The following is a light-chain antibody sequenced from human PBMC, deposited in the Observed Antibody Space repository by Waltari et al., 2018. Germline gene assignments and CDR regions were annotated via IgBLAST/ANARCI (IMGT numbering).Light chain of an antibody. V-gene: IGLV3-25*03. CDR1: ALPKQY. CDR2: KGS. CDR3: QSADSSGTVV. Sequence: SYELPQPPSVSVSPGQTARITCSGAALPKQYAYWYQQKPGQAPVLVIYKGSERPSGIPERFSGSSSGTTVTLTISGVQAEDEADYYCQSADSSGTVVFGGGTKLTVL. J-gene: IGLJ2*01.